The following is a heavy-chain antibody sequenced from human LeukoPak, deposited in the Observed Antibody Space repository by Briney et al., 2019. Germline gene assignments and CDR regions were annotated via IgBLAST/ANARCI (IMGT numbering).Heavy chain of an antibody. J-gene: IGHJ4*02. CDR3: ARIKLGSEIFFDY. Sequence: SETLSLTCTVSGGSISSYYWSWIRQPPGKGLEWIGYIYYSGSTNYNPSLKSRVTISVDTSKNQFSLKLSSVTAADTAVYYCARIKLGSEIFFDYWGQGTLVTVSS. V-gene: IGHV4-59*08. D-gene: IGHD7-27*01. CDR2: IYYSGST. CDR1: GGSISSYY.